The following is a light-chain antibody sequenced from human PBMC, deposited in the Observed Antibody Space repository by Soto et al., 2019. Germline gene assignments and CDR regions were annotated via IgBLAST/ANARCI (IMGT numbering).Light chain of an antibody. CDR1: SSEVGAYNY. CDR3: GSYTRSSTLG. V-gene: IGLV2-14*01. CDR2: DVT. J-gene: IGLJ1*01. Sequence: QSALTQPASVSGSPGRSVTISCTGTSSEVGAYNYVSWYQQHPGKVPKLMIYDVTNRPSGVSDRFSGSKSGNTASLTISVLQAEDEAEYYCGSYTRSSTLGFGTGTKVTV.